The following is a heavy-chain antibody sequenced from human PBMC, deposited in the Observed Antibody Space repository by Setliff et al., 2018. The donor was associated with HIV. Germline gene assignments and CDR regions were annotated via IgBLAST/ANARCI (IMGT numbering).Heavy chain of an antibody. Sequence: PGGSLRLSCEASGFSFSTNAMGWVRQAPGKGLEWVSGIDNTDKTLYADSVKGRLTISRDISKNTLYLQMNGLRAEDTAVYYCARDGGGLGVYWGQGTLVTVSS. CDR3: ARDGGGLGVY. CDR1: GFSFSTNA. D-gene: IGHD3-16*01. V-gene: IGHV3-23*01. CDR2: IDNTDKT. J-gene: IGHJ4*02.